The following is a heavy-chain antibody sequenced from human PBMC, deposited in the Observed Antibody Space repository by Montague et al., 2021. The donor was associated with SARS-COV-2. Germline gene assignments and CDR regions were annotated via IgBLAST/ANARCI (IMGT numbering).Heavy chain of an antibody. CDR3: VREGSSSADAMDY. J-gene: IGHJ4*02. CDR2: LYSTGTT. D-gene: IGHD3-22*01. CDR1: GPSVSGGY. Sequence: SETLSLTCTVDGPSVSGGYQGWVRKPQGRGPVSIANLYSTGTTNNNPSLKSRVTISVDTSKSQFSLRLTSVTAADTAVYYCVREGSSSADAMDYWGQGSLVTVSS. V-gene: IGHV4-59*02.